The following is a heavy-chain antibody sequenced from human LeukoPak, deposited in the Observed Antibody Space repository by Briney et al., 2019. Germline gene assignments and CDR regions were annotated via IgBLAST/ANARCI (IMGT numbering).Heavy chain of an antibody. CDR2: IYYSGST. CDR1: GCSVSRGGHY. D-gene: IGHD3-10*01. Sequence: SETLSLTCNLSGCSVSRGGHYWSWIRQPPDKDLEWIGYIYYSGSTYYNPSLKSRVTISVDTSKSQFSLKLASMTAADAAVYYCARAVSGNYYAMDVWGQGTTVTVSS. J-gene: IGHJ6*02. V-gene: IGHV4-31*03. CDR3: ARAVSGNYYAMDV.